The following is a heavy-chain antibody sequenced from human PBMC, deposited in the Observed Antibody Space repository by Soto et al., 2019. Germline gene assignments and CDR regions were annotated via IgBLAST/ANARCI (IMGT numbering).Heavy chain of an antibody. CDR3: AKDVSSRRWFDP. CDR2: IQHTGNT. Sequence: KSSETLSLTCAVSGASIRSYHWSFLRQPAGKGLEWIGRIQHTGNTNYNPSLKSRVTMSADTSKNQISLKMTSVTAADTAVYFCAKDVSSRRWFDPWGQGVRVTVSS. D-gene: IGHD3-16*01. V-gene: IGHV4-4*07. J-gene: IGHJ5*02. CDR1: GASIRSYH.